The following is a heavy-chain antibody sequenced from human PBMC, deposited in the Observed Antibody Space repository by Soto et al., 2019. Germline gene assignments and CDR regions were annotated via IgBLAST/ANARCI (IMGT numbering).Heavy chain of an antibody. J-gene: IGHJ4*02. V-gene: IGHV4-31*01. CDR2: IYYSGST. CDR1: GGSISSGGYY. D-gene: IGHD2-2*01. CDR3: ARSSTSANYFDY. Sequence: QVQLQESGPGLVKPSQTLSLTCTVSGGSISSGGYYWSWIRQHPGKGLEWIGYIYYSGSTYYNPSLESPVTISVDTSKNQFSLKLSSVTAADTAVYYCARSSTSANYFDYWGQGTLVTVSS.